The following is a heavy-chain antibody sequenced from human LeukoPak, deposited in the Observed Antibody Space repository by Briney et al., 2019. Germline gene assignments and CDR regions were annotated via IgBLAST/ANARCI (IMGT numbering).Heavy chain of an antibody. CDR2: ISGSGGST. J-gene: IGHJ4*02. CDR3: AKLRRRGYYDSSGYSLGHYFDY. Sequence: PGGSLRLSCAASGFTFSSYAMSWVRQAPGRGLEWASAISGSGGSTYYADSVKGRFTISRDNSKNTLYLQMNSLRAEDTAVYYCAKLRRRGYYDSSGYSLGHYFDYWGQGTLVTVSS. V-gene: IGHV3-23*01. D-gene: IGHD3-22*01. CDR1: GFTFSSYA.